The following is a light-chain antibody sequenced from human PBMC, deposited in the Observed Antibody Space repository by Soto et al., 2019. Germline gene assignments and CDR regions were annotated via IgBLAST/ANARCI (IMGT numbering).Light chain of an antibody. Sequence: DIQMTQSPPTLSASVGDRVTISGRASQRIRTWLAWYQQKPGKAPKILIYDASILQSGVPSRFSGNASGTDFTLTINSLQPDDFATYYCQQYSSIWTFGQGTKVDIK. J-gene: IGKJ1*01. CDR1: QRIRTW. CDR2: DAS. CDR3: QQYSSIWT. V-gene: IGKV1-5*01.